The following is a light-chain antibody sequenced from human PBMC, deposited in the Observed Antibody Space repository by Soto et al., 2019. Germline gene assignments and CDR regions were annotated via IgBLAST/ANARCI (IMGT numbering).Light chain of an antibody. Sequence: DIVMTQSPDSLAVSLGERATINCKSSQSVLYSTNNKNYLAWYQQKRGQPPKLLIYWAATRESGVPDRFSGSGSGADFTLTISSLQAEDVAVYYCQQYESTPPTFGQGTKLEIK. V-gene: IGKV4-1*01. CDR1: QSVLYSTNNKNY. CDR3: QQYESTPPT. J-gene: IGKJ2*01. CDR2: WAA.